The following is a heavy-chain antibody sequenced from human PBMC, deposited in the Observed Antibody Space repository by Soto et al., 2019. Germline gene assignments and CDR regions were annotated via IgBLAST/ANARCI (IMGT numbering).Heavy chain of an antibody. Sequence: QVQLVESGGGVVQPGRSLRLSCAASGFTFSIYAMHWVRQAPGKGLEWVAVISYDGARKAYANSVKGRFTISRDTSKNTWYRQMNSLRVEDTAAYYCSRGDREETAVVIGARPGEYGMDVWGRGTTVTVSS. CDR3: SRGDREETAVVIGARPGEYGMDV. J-gene: IGHJ6*02. V-gene: IGHV3-30-3*01. CDR1: GFTFSIYA. D-gene: IGHD2-15*01. CDR2: ISYDGARK.